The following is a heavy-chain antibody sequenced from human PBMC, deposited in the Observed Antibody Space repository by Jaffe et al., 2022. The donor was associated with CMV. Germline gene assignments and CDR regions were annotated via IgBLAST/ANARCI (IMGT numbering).Heavy chain of an antibody. Sequence: EVQLVESGGGLVQPGGSLRLSCAASGFTFSSYSMNWVRQAPGKGLEWVSYISSSSSTIYYADSVKGRFTISRDNAKNSLYLQMNSLRDEDTAVYYCARDRHEELLWFGEFLPAFEYWGQGTLVTVSS. CDR2: ISSSSSTI. CDR3: ARDRHEELLWFGEFLPAFEY. D-gene: IGHD3-10*01. CDR1: GFTFSSYS. V-gene: IGHV3-48*02. J-gene: IGHJ4*02.